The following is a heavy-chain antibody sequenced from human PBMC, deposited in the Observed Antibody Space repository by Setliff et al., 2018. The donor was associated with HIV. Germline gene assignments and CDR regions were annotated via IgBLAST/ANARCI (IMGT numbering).Heavy chain of an antibody. CDR3: ARALSYSGWRTQYFDC. CDR2: ISGSGGNT. Sequence: GGSLRLSCTASGFTFSSYAMSWVRQAPGKGLEWVSIISGSGGNTYYADSVKGRFTISRDNSKNTLSLQMNSLTAEDTAVYYCARALSYSGWRTQYFDCWGQGTLVTVSS. D-gene: IGHD6-19*01. CDR1: GFTFSSYA. V-gene: IGHV3-23*01. J-gene: IGHJ4*02.